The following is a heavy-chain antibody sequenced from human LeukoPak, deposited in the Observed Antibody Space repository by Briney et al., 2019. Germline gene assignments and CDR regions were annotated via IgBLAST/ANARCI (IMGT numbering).Heavy chain of an antibody. Sequence: GGSLRPSCAASGFSFSSYWTHWVRQAPGKGLVWVSRISSDGSIINYADSVKGRFTISRDNAKNTLYLQMNSLRVEDTAVYYCARPAVAGLRAGGYDYWGQGTLVTVSS. V-gene: IGHV3-74*01. CDR3: ARPAVAGLRAGGYDY. J-gene: IGHJ4*02. CDR1: GFSFSSYW. D-gene: IGHD6-19*01. CDR2: ISSDGSII.